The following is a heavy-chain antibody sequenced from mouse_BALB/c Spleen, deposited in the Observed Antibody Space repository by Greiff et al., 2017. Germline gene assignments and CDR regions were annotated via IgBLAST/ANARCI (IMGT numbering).Heavy chain of an antibody. CDR2: IYPGNSDT. CDR1: GYTFTSYW. Sequence: EVKLMESGAELVRPGASVKMSCKASGYTFTSYWMHWVKQRPGQGLEWIGAIYPGNSDTSYNQKFKGKAKLTAVTSTSTAYMELSSLTNEDSAVYYCTREGSSPITDAMDYWGQGTSVTVSS. CDR3: TREGSSPITDAMDY. D-gene: IGHD1-1*01. V-gene: IGHV1-5*01. J-gene: IGHJ4*01.